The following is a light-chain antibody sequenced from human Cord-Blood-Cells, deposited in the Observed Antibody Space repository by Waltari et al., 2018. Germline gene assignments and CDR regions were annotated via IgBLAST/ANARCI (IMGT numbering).Light chain of an antibody. CDR3: QQYGSSPL. CDR1: QSVSSSY. V-gene: IGKV3-20*01. CDR2: GAS. J-gene: IGKJ5*01. Sequence: EIVLTQSPGTLSLSPGERATLSCSASQSVSSSYLAWYQQKPGQAPRRLIYGASSRATGIPDRFSGSGSGTDFTLTISRLEPEDFAVYYCQQYGSSPLFGQGTRLEIK.